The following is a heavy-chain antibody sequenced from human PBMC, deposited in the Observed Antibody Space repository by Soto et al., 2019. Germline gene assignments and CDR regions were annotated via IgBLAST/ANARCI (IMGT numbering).Heavy chain of an antibody. CDR2: ISAYNGNT. CDR1: GYTFTSYG. Sequence: VASVKVSCKASGYTFTSYGINWGRPAPGQRVEGMGWISAYNGNTNYAQKLQGRVTMTTDTSTSTAYMELRSLRSDDTAVYYCARVVTIFGVVPHPNMFDPWGQGSLVIVSS. V-gene: IGHV1-18*01. CDR3: ARVVTIFGVVPHPNMFDP. J-gene: IGHJ5*02. D-gene: IGHD3-3*01.